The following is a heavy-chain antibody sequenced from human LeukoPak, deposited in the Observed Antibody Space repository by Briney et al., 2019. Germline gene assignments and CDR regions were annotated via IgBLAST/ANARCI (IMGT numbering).Heavy chain of an antibody. CDR3: ARQGWIRRQWLAVDY. CDR1: GASINSGSNY. CDR2: IYSSGST. J-gene: IGHJ4*02. V-gene: IGHV4-39*07. D-gene: IGHD6-19*01. Sequence: SETLSLTCRVSGASINSGSNYWGWIRQPPGKTLEWIGSIYSSGSTYYNPSLKSRVIITIDTPKNHFSLTLSSVTAADTAVYYCARQGWIRRQWLAVDYWGQGTLVTVSS.